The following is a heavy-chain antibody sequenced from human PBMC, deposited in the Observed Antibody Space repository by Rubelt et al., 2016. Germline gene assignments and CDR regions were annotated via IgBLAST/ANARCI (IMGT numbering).Heavy chain of an antibody. CDR1: GFTFDDFG. D-gene: IGHD3-22*01. V-gene: IGHV3-20*04. CDR2: ISWNGGGT. J-gene: IGHJ4*02. CDR3: AKVYYGTSGYYRYYFDY. Sequence: GGSLRLSCTASGFTFDDFGMTWVRQVPGKGLEWVSGISWNGGGTGYAASLKGRFTIPRDNSKNTLYMQMNSLRAEDTAVYYCAKVYYGTSGYYRYYFDYWGQGTLVTVSS.